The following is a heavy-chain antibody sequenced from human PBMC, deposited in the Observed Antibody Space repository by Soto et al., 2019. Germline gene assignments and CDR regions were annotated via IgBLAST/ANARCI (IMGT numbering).Heavy chain of an antibody. J-gene: IGHJ6*02. CDR1: GGSISSSIYY. CDR3: AIQYYYGSGSYYWGGLGYYYGMDV. V-gene: IGHV4-39*01. D-gene: IGHD3-10*01. CDR2: IYYSGST. Sequence: SETLSLTSTVSGGSISSSIYYWGWIPQPPGKGLEWIGSIYYSGSTYYNPSLKSRVTISVDTSKNQFSLKLSSVTAADTAVYYCAIQYYYGSGSYYWGGLGYYYGMDVWGEGTTVT.